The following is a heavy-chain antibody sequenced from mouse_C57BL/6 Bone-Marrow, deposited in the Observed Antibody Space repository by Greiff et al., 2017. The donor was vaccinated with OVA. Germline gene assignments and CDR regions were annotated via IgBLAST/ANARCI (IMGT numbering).Heavy chain of an antibody. CDR2: IWRGGST. V-gene: IGHV2-5*01. CDR3: AKRGGYYEYFDV. Sequence: VQLVESGPGLVQPSQSLSITCTVSGFSLTSYGVHWVRQSPGKGLEWLGVIWRGGSTDYDAAFMSRLSITKDNSKSQVFFKMNSLQADDTAIYYCAKRGGYYEYFDVWGTGTTVTVSS. CDR1: GFSLTSYG. D-gene: IGHD2-3*01. J-gene: IGHJ1*03.